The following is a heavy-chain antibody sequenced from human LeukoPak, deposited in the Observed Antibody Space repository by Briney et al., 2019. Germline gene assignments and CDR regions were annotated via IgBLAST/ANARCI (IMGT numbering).Heavy chain of an antibody. D-gene: IGHD2-21*01. Sequence: PGGSLRLSCEASGFTFSSHWMSWVRQAPGKGLEWVANIRQDGSEKYYVDSVKGRFTISRDNAKNSLYLQMNSLRAEDTAVYYCARLGLPDYWGQGTLVTVS. J-gene: IGHJ4*02. CDR1: GFTFSSHW. V-gene: IGHV3-7*03. CDR2: IRQDGSEK. CDR3: ARLGLPDY.